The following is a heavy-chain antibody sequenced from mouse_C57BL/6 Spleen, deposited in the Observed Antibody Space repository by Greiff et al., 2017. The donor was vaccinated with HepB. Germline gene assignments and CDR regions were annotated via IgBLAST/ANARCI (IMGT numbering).Heavy chain of an antibody. CDR3: AREGGYDVGTHYFDY. D-gene: IGHD2-2*01. CDR1: GYTFTSYW. Sequence: QVQLQQPGAELVMPGASVKLSCKASGYTFTSYWMHWVKQRPGQGLEWIGEIDPSDSYTNYNQKFKGKSTLTVDKSSSTAYMQLSSLTSEDSAVYYCAREGGYDVGTHYFDYWGQGTTLTVSS. CDR2: IDPSDSYT. V-gene: IGHV1-69*01. J-gene: IGHJ2*01.